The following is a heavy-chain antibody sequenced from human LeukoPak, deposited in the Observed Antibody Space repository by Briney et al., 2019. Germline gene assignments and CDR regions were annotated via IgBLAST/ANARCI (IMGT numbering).Heavy chain of an antibody. CDR1: GFTFNTYG. D-gene: IGHD6-19*01. Sequence: PGRSLRLSCAASGFTFNTYGMNWVRQAPGKGLEWVAIIWYDGSDKYYAESVKGRFTISRDNSKNTLYLQVNSLRAEDTAVYYCAKSSGWSYDAFDIWGQGTMVTVSS. CDR2: IWYDGSDK. CDR3: AKSSGWSYDAFDI. J-gene: IGHJ3*02. V-gene: IGHV3-33*06.